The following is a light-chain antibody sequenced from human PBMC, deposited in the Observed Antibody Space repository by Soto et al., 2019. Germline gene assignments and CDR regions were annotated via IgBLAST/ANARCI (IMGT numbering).Light chain of an antibody. CDR3: QQYGSSPWT. J-gene: IGKJ4*02. V-gene: IGKV3-20*01. CDR2: GAS. CDR1: QSVSSSY. Sequence: IVLTQSPCTLSLSPGERATLSCRASQSVSSSYLAWYQQKPGQAPRLLIYGASSRATGIPDRFSGSGSGTDFTLTISRLEPEDFAVYYCQQYGSSPWTFSGGTKVDIK.